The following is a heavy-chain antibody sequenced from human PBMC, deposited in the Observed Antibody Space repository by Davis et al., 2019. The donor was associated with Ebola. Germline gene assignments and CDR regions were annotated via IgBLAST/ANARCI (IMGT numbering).Heavy chain of an antibody. CDR1: GGSISSSSYY. CDR2: FYYSGNT. D-gene: IGHD4-17*01. Sequence: PSETLSLTCTVSGGSISSSSYYWGWIRQPPGKGLEWIGSFYYSGNTYYNPSLQSRVSVSVDTAKNQFSLKLSSVTAADTAVYYCARTSTVTYNWFDPWGQGTLVTVSS. V-gene: IGHV4-39*01. CDR3: ARTSTVTYNWFDP. J-gene: IGHJ5*02.